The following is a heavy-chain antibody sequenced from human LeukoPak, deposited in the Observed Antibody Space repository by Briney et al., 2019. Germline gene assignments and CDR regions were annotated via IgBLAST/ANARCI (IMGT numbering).Heavy chain of an antibody. CDR2: IWYDGSNK. D-gene: IGHD5-18*01. V-gene: IGHV3-33*01. CDR1: GFTFSSYG. Sequence: GGSLRLSCAASGFTFSSYGMHWVRQAPGKGLEWVAVIWYDGSNKYYADSMKGRFTISRDNSKNTLYLQMNSLRAEDTAVYYCARGGYSYGYRFDYWGQGTLVTVSS. J-gene: IGHJ4*02. CDR3: ARGGYSYGYRFDY.